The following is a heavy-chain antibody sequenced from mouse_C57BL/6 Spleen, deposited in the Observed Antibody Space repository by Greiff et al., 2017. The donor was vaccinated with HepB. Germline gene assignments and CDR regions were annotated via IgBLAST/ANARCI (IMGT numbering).Heavy chain of an antibody. Sequence: QVQLKQSGAELVRPGASVTLSCKASGYTFTDYEMHWVKQTPVHGLEWIGAIDPETGGTAYNQKFKGKAILTADKSSSTAYMELRSLTSEDSAVYYCTRGGYPYYYAMDYWGQGTSVTVSS. D-gene: IGHD2-2*01. V-gene: IGHV1-15*01. CDR3: TRGGYPYYYAMDY. J-gene: IGHJ4*01. CDR1: GYTFTDYE. CDR2: IDPETGGT.